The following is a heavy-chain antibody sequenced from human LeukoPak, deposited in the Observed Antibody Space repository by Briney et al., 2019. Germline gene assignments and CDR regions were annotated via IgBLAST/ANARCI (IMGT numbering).Heavy chain of an antibody. CDR2: ISGSGGST. CDR3: AKRVGISHTFDY. V-gene: IGHV3-23*01. CDR1: GFTFRSYA. Sequence: GGSLRLSCAASGFTFRSYAMSWVRQAPGKGLEWVSAISGSGGSTYYADSVKGRFTISRDNSKNTLYLQMNSLRAEDTAVYYCAKRVGISHTFDYWGQGTLVTVSS. D-gene: IGHD1-26*01. J-gene: IGHJ4*02.